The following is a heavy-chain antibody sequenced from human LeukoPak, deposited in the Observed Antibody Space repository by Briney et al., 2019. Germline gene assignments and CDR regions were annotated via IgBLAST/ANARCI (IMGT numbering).Heavy chain of an antibody. J-gene: IGHJ4*02. CDR1: GYTFTDYY. CDR2: ITPNSGAT. CDR3: ARVSRFYYDSSGDFDY. D-gene: IGHD3-22*01. Sequence: ASVKVSCKASGYTFTDYYMHCVRQAPGQGLEWMGWITPNSGATKYAQKFRGKVSMTRDTSINTAYMELSRLRSDDTAIYYCARVSRFYYDSSGDFDYWGQGTLVTVSS. V-gene: IGHV1-2*02.